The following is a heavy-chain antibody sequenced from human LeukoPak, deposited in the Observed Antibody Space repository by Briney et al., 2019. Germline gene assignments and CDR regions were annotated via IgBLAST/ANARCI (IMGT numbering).Heavy chain of an antibody. CDR1: VFTFSNSE. Sequence: GGSLRLSCAASVFTFSNSEMNLVRQAPGNGLEWVSYISRSGSPIYYADSVRDRLTISRDNAKNSLYLQMNSLRTEDTAVYYYARDVDGYSGSSLPDWFDPWGQGTLVTVSS. D-gene: IGHD1-26*01. V-gene: IGHV3-48*03. CDR2: ISRSGSPI. J-gene: IGHJ5*02. CDR3: ARDVDGYSGSSLPDWFDP.